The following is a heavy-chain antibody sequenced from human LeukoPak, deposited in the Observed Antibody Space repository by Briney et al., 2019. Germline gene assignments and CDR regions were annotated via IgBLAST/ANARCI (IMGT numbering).Heavy chain of an antibody. Sequence: GGSLRLSCAASGFTFSSYWMSWVRQAPGKGLEWVANIKQDGSEKYYVDSVKGRFTISRDNAKNSLYLQMNSLRAEDTAVYYCARERCSSTSCSTVNFDYWGQGTLATVSS. V-gene: IGHV3-7*01. CDR1: GFTFSSYW. D-gene: IGHD2-2*02. CDR3: ARERCSSTSCSTVNFDY. CDR2: IKQDGSEK. J-gene: IGHJ4*02.